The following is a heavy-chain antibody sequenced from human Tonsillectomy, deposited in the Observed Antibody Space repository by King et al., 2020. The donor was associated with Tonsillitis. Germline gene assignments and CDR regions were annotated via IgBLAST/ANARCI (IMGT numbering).Heavy chain of an antibody. D-gene: IGHD4-23*01. J-gene: IGHJ4*02. Sequence: QLVQSGGGVVQPGRSLRLSCAASGFTFSRFPIHWVRQAPDKGLKWVAVISYDGGNKYYTDSVKGRFTISRDNSKNTLYLQMNSLRAEDTAVYYCARDSFLTVDNFFDYWGQGTLVTVSS. CDR1: GFTFSRFP. V-gene: IGHV3-30-3*01. CDR2: ISYDGGNK. CDR3: ARDSFLTVDNFFDY.